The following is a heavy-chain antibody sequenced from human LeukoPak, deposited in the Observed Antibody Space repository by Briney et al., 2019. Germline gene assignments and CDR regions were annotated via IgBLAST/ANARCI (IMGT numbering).Heavy chain of an antibody. Sequence: SETLSLTCTVSGGSISSYYWSWIRQPPGKGLEWIGYIYYSGSTNYNPSLKSRVTISVDTSKNQFSLKLSSVTAADTAVYYCARSSESYDSSGYYSYYFDYWGQGTLVTVSS. CDR3: ARSSESYDSSGYYSYYFDY. J-gene: IGHJ4*02. D-gene: IGHD3-22*01. CDR2: IYYSGST. V-gene: IGHV4-59*01. CDR1: GGSISSYY.